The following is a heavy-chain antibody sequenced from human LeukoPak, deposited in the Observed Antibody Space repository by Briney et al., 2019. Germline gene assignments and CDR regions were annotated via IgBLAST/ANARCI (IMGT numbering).Heavy chain of an antibody. Sequence: PSETLSLTCAVYGGSFSGYYWSWIRQPPGKGLEWIGEINHSGSTNYNPSLKSRVTISVDTSKNQFSLKLSSVTAADTAVYYCARVISYYDCWSGYSIFDYWGQGTLVTVSS. J-gene: IGHJ4*02. V-gene: IGHV4-34*01. CDR2: INHSGST. CDR3: ARVISYYDCWSGYSIFDY. CDR1: GGSFSGYY. D-gene: IGHD3-3*01.